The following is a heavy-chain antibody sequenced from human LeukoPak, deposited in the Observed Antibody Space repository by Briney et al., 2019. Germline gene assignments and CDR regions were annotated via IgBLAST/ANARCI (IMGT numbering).Heavy chain of an antibody. CDR3: ARDLGYIEVVGATTPVYFDY. V-gene: IGHV3-7*01. Sequence: GGSLRLSCAASGFTFSSYWMSWVRQAPGKGLEWVANVKQDGSEKYYVDSVKGRFTISRDNAKNSLYLQMNSLRAEDTAVYYCARDLGYIEVVGATTPVYFDYWGQGTLVTVSS. CDR1: GFTFSSYW. D-gene: IGHD2-15*01. J-gene: IGHJ4*02. CDR2: VKQDGSEK.